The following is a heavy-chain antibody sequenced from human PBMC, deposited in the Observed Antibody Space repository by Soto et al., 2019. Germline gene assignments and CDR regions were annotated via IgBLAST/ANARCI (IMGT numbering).Heavy chain of an antibody. CDR2: IYYSGST. CDR3: ARVVPAAAGRYYYYMDV. Sequence: SETLSLTCTVSGGSISSGGYYWSWIRQHPGKGLEWIGYIYYSGSTYYNPSLKSRVTISVDTSKNQFSLKLSSVTAADTAVYYCARVVPAAAGRYYYYMDVWGKGTTVTVSS. D-gene: IGHD6-13*01. V-gene: IGHV4-31*03. J-gene: IGHJ6*03. CDR1: GGSISSGGYY.